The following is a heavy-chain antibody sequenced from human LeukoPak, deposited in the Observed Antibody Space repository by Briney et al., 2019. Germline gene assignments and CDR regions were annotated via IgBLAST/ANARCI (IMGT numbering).Heavy chain of an antibody. CDR1: GFTVSSNS. V-gene: IGHV3-21*01. Sequence: GGSLRLSRTVSGFTVSSNSMRWVRQAPGKGRVCVSSISNSSSYIYYADSVKGRFTISSDNAQNSLYLQLNSLRAHDTAVYYGARECRCSSSADYFDYWGQGTLVTVSS. J-gene: IGHJ4*02. CDR3: ARECRCSSSADYFDY. CDR2: ISNSSSYI. D-gene: IGHD6-13*01.